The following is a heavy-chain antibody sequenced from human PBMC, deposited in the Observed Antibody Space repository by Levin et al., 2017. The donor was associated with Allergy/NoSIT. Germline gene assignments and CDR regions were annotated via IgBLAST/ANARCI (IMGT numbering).Heavy chain of an antibody. CDR1: GYTFTSYY. J-gene: IGHJ4*02. V-gene: IGHV1-46*01. CDR3: ARAGGDGSGSYYTPHRLGY. CDR2: INPSGGST. D-gene: IGHD3-10*01. Sequence: ASVKVSCKASGYTFTSYYMHWVRQAPGQGLEWMGIINPSGGSTSYAQKFQGRVTMTRDTSTSTVYMELSSLRSEDTAVYYCARAGGDGSGSYYTPHRLGYWGQGTLVTVSS.